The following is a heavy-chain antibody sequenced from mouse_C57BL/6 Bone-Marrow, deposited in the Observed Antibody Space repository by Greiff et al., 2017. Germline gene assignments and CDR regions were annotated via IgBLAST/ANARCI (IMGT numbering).Heavy chain of an antibody. CDR1: GYTFTSYW. J-gene: IGHJ2*01. CDR3: ARYYGSYFDY. V-gene: IGHV1-64*01. Sequence: VQLQQPGAELVKPGASVKLSCKASGYTFTSYWMHWVKQRPGQGLEWIGMIHPNSGSTNYNEKFKSKATLTVDKSSSKAYMQLSSLTSEASAVYCCARYYGSYFDYWGQGTTLTVSS. D-gene: IGHD1-1*01. CDR2: IHPNSGST.